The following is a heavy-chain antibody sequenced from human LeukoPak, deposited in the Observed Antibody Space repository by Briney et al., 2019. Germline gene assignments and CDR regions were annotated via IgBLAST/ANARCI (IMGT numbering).Heavy chain of an antibody. CDR3: AKGHIAAPGAIDY. CDR1: GFTFSSYG. V-gene: IGHV3-23*01. Sequence: GGSLRLSCAASGFTFSSYGMSWVRQAPGKGLEWVSAISGSGGSTYYADSVKGRFTISRDNSKNTLYLQMNSLRAEDTAVYYCAKGHIAAPGAIDYWGQGTLVTVSS. D-gene: IGHD6-13*01. J-gene: IGHJ4*02. CDR2: ISGSGGST.